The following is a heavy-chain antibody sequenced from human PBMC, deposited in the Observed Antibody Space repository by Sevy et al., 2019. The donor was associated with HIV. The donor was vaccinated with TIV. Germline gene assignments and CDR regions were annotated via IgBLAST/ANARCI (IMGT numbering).Heavy chain of an antibody. V-gene: IGHV3-30-3*01. Sequence: GSLRLSCAASGFTFSSYAMHWVRQAPGKGLEWVAVISYDGSNKYYADSVKGRFTISRDNSKNTLYLQMNSLRAEDTAVYYCARDERIAGGRYYYYYYMDVWGKGTTVTVSS. CDR3: ARDERIAGGRYYYYYYMDV. CDR2: ISYDGSNK. CDR1: GFTFSSYA. D-gene: IGHD6-13*01. J-gene: IGHJ6*03.